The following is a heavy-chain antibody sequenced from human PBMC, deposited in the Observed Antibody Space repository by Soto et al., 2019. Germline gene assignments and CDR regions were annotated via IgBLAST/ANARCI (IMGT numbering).Heavy chain of an antibody. CDR2: IYWDNNE. CDR3: VYRDFGDYFFQF. J-gene: IGHJ4*02. V-gene: IGHV2-5*02. Sequence: QITLKESGPTLVKPTQTLTLTCTFSGFSLTTHREDMGSLSQPPGKALERLALIYWDNNEVYSPSLKNRLTITKDTSKSQVVLTLATVDPVDTATYYCVYRDFGDYFFQFWGQGILVNVSS. CDR1: GFSLTTHRED. D-gene: IGHD4-17*01.